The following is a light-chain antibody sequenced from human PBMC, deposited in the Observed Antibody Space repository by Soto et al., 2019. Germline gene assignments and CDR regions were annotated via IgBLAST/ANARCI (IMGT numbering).Light chain of an antibody. V-gene: IGLV2-14*03. Sequence: QSVLTQPASVSGSPGQSITISCTGTSSDVGGYKYVSWYQQHPGKAPKLIIYEVNNRPSGISNRFSGSKSGNTASLTISGLQAEDEADYYCSSYTSIITRIFGTGTRSPS. J-gene: IGLJ1*01. CDR1: SSDVGGYKY. CDR3: SSYTSIITRI. CDR2: EVN.